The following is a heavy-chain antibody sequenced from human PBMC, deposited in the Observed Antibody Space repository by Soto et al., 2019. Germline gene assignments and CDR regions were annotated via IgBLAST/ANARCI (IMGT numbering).Heavy chain of an antibody. CDR3: AIGNGYHQDS. CDR2: ITGRGDST. CDR1: EYTFTPYA. J-gene: IGHJ4*02. V-gene: IGHV3-23*01. Sequence: PGGSLRLSCVVSEYTFTPYAMSWVRQAPGKGLEWVSSITGRGDSTYYADSVKGRFTISRDSSKNTLFLQIDSLRAEDTAVYYCAIGNGYHQDSWGQGTLVTVSS. D-gene: IGHD5-12*01.